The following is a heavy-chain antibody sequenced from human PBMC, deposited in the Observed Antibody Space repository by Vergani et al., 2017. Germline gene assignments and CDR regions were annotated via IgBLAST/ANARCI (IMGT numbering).Heavy chain of an antibody. Sequence: QVQLQQWGGGLLKPSETLSLTCVVNGGSFTSYHWTWIRQSPGEGLEWVGDIDHTGRPDYNPSLKSRLTMSVDKSRNQFSLSLNSVTATDTAIYFFARVNTETNGDICYYYYMDVWGQGTAVTVS. CDR3: ARVNTETNGDICYYYYMDV. D-gene: IGHD4-11*01. CDR2: IDHTGRP. J-gene: IGHJ6*03. V-gene: IGHV4-34*01. CDR1: GGSFTSYH.